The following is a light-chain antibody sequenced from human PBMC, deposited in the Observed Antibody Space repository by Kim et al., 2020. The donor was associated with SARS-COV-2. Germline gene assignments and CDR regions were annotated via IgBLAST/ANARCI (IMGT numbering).Light chain of an antibody. CDR2: KNN. J-gene: IGLJ3*02. V-gene: IGLV1-44*01. Sequence: GQGVTITCSGSKSNIGNSTVNWYQQFPGTAPKLLIYKNNQRPSGVPDRFSGSNPGTSASLVISGLQSDDEADYYCATWDDRLGGRVFGGGTQLTVL. CDR1: KSNIGNST. CDR3: ATWDDRLGGRV.